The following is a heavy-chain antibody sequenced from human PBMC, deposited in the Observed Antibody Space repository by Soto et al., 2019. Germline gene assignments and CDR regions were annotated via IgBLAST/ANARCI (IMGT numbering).Heavy chain of an antibody. Sequence: QVQLVESGGGVVQPGRSLRLSCAASGFTFSSYGMHWVRQAPGKGLEWVAVIWYDGSNKYYADSVKGRFTISRDNFKNTLYLQMNSLRAEDTAVYYCARDTARAMVRIYYGMDVWGQGTTVTVSS. CDR2: IWYDGSNK. CDR3: ARDTARAMVRIYYGMDV. CDR1: GFTFSSYG. J-gene: IGHJ6*02. V-gene: IGHV3-33*01. D-gene: IGHD3-10*01.